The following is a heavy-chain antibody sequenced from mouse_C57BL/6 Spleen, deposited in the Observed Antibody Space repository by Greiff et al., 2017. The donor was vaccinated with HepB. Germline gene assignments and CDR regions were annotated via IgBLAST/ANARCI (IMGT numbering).Heavy chain of an antibody. CDR2: IDPSDSET. D-gene: IGHD2-4*01. Sequence: QVQLQQPGAELVRPGSSVKLSCKASGYTFTSYWMHWVKQRPIQGLEWIGNIDPSDSETHYNQKFKDKATLTVDKSSSTTYMQLSSLTSEDSAVYYCGYYDYDGGGFAYWGQGTLVTVSA. CDR3: GYYDYDGGGFAY. V-gene: IGHV1-52*01. CDR1: GYTFTSYW. J-gene: IGHJ3*01.